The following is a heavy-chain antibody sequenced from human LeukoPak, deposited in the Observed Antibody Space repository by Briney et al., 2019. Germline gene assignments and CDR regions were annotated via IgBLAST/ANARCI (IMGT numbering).Heavy chain of an antibody. D-gene: IGHD3-22*01. CDR2: ISGSGGNT. Sequence: GGSLRLSCAASGFTFSSYGMSRVRQAPGKGLEWVSAISGSGGNTYYADSVKGRFTIARDNAKNSLFLQMDGLRVEDTAVYYCVTTTRGYSRDSWGQGTLVTVSS. CDR3: VTTTRGYSRDS. V-gene: IGHV3-23*01. CDR1: GFTFSSYG. J-gene: IGHJ4*02.